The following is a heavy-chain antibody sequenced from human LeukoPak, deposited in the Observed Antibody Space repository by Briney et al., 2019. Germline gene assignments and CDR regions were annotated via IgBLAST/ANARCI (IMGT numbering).Heavy chain of an antibody. J-gene: IGHJ4*02. CDR2: IYTSGST. CDR3: ARSITIFGVVPLRGFDY. Sequence: PSETLSLTCTVSGGSISSYYWSWIRQPPGRGLEWIGYIYTSGSTNYNPSLKSRATISVDTSKNQFSLKLSSVTAADTAVYYCARSITIFGVVPLRGFDYWGQGTLVTVSS. CDR1: GGSISSYY. V-gene: IGHV4-4*09. D-gene: IGHD3-3*01.